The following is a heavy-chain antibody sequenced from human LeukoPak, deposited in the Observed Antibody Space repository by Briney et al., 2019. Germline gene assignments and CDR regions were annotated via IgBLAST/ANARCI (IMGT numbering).Heavy chain of an antibody. CDR1: SGSISSSSYY. V-gene: IGHV4-39*07. J-gene: IGHJ4*02. D-gene: IGHD7-27*01. Sequence: PSETLSLTCAVSSGSISSSSYYWGWIRQPPGKGLEWIGSLFYSGSTYYNPSLKSRVTISVDTSKNQFSLKLSSVTAADTAVYYCARDPRQLGIGTDWGQGTLVTVSS. CDR2: LFYSGST. CDR3: ARDPRQLGIGTD.